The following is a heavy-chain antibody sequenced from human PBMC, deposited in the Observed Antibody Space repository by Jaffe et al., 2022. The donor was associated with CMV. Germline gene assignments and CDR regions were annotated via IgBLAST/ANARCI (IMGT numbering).Heavy chain of an antibody. CDR3: ARDLYQLLPHVGDYYYGMDV. CDR2: ISSSGSTI. J-gene: IGHJ6*02. D-gene: IGHD2-2*01. V-gene: IGHV3-11*01. Sequence: QVQLVESGGGLVKPGGSLRLSCAASGFTFSDYYMSWIRQAPGKGLEWVSYISSSGSTIYYADSVKGRFTISRDNAKNSLYLQMNSLRAEDTAVYYCARDLYQLLPHVGDYYYGMDVWGQGTTVTVSS. CDR1: GFTFSDYY.